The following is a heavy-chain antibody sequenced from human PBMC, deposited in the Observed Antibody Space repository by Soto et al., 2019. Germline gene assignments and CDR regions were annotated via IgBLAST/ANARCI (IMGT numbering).Heavy chain of an antibody. Sequence: QVQLVQSGAEMKKPGASVKVSCKPSGYTFTHYGVSWLRQAPGQGLEWMGWLSAYNGNTDYAHKFQGRVALTTDTSTSTAYMELRGLSPNDTAVYYCARDVPGSGVPFRDYWGQGTLVTVSS. CDR1: GYTFTHYG. D-gene: IGHD2-15*01. CDR3: ARDVPGSGVPFRDY. V-gene: IGHV1-18*04. J-gene: IGHJ4*02. CDR2: LSAYNGNT.